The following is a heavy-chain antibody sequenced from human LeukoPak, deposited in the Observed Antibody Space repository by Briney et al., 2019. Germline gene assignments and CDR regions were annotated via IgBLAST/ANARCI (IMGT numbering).Heavy chain of an antibody. CDR3: ARVRRVLMVYAIRIGAFDI. V-gene: IGHV4-34*01. Sequence: SETLSLTCAVYGGSFSDYYWSWIRQPPGKGLEWIGEINHSGSTNYNPSLKSRVTISVDTSKNQFSLKLSSVTAADTAVYYCARVRRVLMVYAIRIGAFDIWGQGTMVTVSS. CDR2: INHSGST. CDR1: GGSFSDYY. D-gene: IGHD2-8*01. J-gene: IGHJ3*02.